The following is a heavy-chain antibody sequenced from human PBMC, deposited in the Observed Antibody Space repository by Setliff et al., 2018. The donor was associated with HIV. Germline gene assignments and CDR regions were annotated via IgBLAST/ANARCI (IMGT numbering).Heavy chain of an antibody. CDR3: ATLRRDHDSYGEYRDDVFDI. V-gene: IGHV4-4*07. Sequence: PSETLSLTCTVSGGSISSYYWNWIRQPAGKGLEWIGRIYTSGGTNYNPSLKSRVTMSVDTSKNQFSLKLSSVTAADTAVYYCATLRRDHDSYGEYRDDVFDIWGQGTMVTVSS. D-gene: IGHD4-17*01. CDR2: IYTSGGT. J-gene: IGHJ3*02. CDR1: GGSISSYY.